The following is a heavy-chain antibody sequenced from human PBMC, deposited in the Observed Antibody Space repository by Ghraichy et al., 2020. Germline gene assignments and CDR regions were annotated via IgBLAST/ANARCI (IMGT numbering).Heavy chain of an antibody. CDR2: IKVDGGEK. J-gene: IGHJ4*02. CDR1: GFTFSRYW. D-gene: IGHD1-26*01. CDR3: ARETSHGDGSPDY. V-gene: IGHV3-7*01. Sequence: RGSLRLSCAASGFTFSRYWMCWVRQAPGKGLEWVANIKVDGGEKYYVDSVEGRFTISRDNAKNSLYLQMNSLRGEDTALYYCARETSHGDGSPDYWGQGTLVTVSS.